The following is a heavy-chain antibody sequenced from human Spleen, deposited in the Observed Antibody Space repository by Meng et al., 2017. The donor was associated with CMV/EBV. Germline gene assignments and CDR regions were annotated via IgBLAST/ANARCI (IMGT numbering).Heavy chain of an antibody. V-gene: IGHV4-39*07. CDR1: GDSISTTIYY. Sequence: LICSVSGDSISTTIYYWAWVRQPPGEGLEWIGSIYYTGSAYYKPSLKSRVSISVDTYKSQFSLRLTSVTAADTAVYYCAMISGNHGYWGQGTLVTVSS. D-gene: IGHD1-14*01. J-gene: IGHJ4*02. CDR3: AMISGNHGY. CDR2: IYYTGSA.